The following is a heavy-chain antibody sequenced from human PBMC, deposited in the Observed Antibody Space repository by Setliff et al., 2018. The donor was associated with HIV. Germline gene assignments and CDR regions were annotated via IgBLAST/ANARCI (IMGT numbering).Heavy chain of an antibody. Sequence: SETLSLTCSVSGASIITDPHYWGWIRQSPGKGLEWIGSIYYSGSTNYNPSLKSRVTISVDTSKNQFSLKLSSVTAADTAVYYCARAVYYYDSSGYYYVSWGQGTLVTVSS. J-gene: IGHJ5*02. CDR3: ARAVYYYDSSGYYYVS. CDR2: IYYSGST. CDR1: GASIITDPHY. D-gene: IGHD3-22*01. V-gene: IGHV4-39*07.